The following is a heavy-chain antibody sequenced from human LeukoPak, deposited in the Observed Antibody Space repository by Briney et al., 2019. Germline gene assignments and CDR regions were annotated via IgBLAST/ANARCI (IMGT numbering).Heavy chain of an antibody. CDR3: ARACYDYVWGSYRPGLCY. CDR2: IIPIFGTA. V-gene: IGHV1-69*05. J-gene: IGHJ4*02. Sequence: GASVKVSCKASGGTFSSYAISWVRQAPGQGLEWMGRIIPIFGTANYAQKFQGRVTITTDESTSTAYMELSSLRSEDTAVYYCARACYDYVWGSYRPGLCYWGQGNLVTVSS. CDR1: GGTFSSYA. D-gene: IGHD3-16*02.